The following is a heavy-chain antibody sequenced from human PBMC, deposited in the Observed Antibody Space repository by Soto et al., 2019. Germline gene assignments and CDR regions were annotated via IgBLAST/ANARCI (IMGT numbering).Heavy chain of an antibody. CDR1: GGTFSSYA. V-gene: IGHV1-69*13. D-gene: IGHD3-9*01. CDR2: IIPIFGTA. Sequence: GASVKVSCKASGGTFSSYAISWMRQAPGQGLEWMGGIIPIFGTANYAQKFQGRVTITADESTSTAYMELSSLRSEDTAVYYCARGSRYFDWLLSPYYYYGMDVWGQGTTVTVSS. J-gene: IGHJ6*02. CDR3: ARGSRYFDWLLSPYYYYGMDV.